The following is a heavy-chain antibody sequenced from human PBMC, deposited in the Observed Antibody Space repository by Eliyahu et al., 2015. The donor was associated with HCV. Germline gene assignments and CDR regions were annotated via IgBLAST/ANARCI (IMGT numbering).Heavy chain of an antibody. D-gene: IGHD6-6*01. J-gene: IGHJ4*02. Sequence: QVQLQESGPGLVKPSQTLSXXCXXSXGSXSSGDYYWSWIRQHPGKGLEWIGYIYYSGSTDYNPSLKSRVTISVDTSKNQFSLKLTSVTAADTAVYYCATEGSSSDYWGQGTLVTVSS. V-gene: IGHV4-31*03. CDR2: IYYSGST. CDR1: XGSXSSGDYY. CDR3: ATEGSSSDY.